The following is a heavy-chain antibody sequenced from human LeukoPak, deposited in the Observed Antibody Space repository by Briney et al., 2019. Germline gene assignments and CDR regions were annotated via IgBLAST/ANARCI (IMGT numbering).Heavy chain of an antibody. D-gene: IGHD1-26*01. CDR1: GGSISNYF. J-gene: IGHJ2*01. V-gene: IGHV4-59*01. CDR2: VYNGGST. Sequence: PSETLSLTCTVSGGSISNYFWNWIRQTPGKRLEWIGFVYNGGSTNYNPSLKSRVTMSVDTSKNQFSLKMSYVTAAETAMYYCARERSGSYYRWYFDLWGRGTLVTVSS. CDR3: ARERSGSYYRWYFDL.